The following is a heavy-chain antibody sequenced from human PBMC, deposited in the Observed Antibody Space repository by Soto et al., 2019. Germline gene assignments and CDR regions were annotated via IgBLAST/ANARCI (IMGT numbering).Heavy chain of an antibody. J-gene: IGHJ4*02. CDR2: LYTGTDT. V-gene: IGHV3-53*01. CDR1: GVTVSSSY. D-gene: IGHD5-18*01. Sequence: PGGSLTLSCAASGVTVSSSYLTWVRHAPGQGLEWVAILYTGTDTVYADPVKGPFTISRDRSKHTLYLQMHSLRAEDSAMSCCDRYCYPGTSSCWLMDHWGQGSPVTVSS. CDR3: DRYCYPGTSSCWLMDH.